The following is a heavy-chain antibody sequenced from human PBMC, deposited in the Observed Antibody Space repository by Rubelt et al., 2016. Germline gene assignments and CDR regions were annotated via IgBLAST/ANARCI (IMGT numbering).Heavy chain of an antibody. CDR1: GFTFSDYS. Sequence: EVQLVESGGGLVQPGRSLRLSCTASGFTFSDYSMGWFRQAPGKGLEWVGFIRSKAFGGATQYAASFKGRFTISRYDSKSIAYLQMNSLKTEDTAVYYCTRDGSGSYGKPPFDYWGQGTLVTVSS. CDR3: TRDGSGSYGKPPFDY. J-gene: IGHJ4*02. CDR2: IRSKAFGGAT. V-gene: IGHV3-49*03. D-gene: IGHD3-10*01.